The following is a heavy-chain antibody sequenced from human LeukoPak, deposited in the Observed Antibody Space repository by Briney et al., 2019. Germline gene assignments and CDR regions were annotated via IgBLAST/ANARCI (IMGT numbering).Heavy chain of an antibody. CDR2: ISAGGDFI. CDR3: TRKVPNHAPFDC. Sequence: GGSLRLSCAGSGFIFSSYAMSWVRQAPGRGLEWVSVISAGGDFIYYADSVKSRFTISRDNSKNTLYLQMNSLRADDTALYFCTRKVPNHAPFDCWGQGTLVSVSS. V-gene: IGHV3-23*01. CDR1: GFIFSSYA. J-gene: IGHJ4*02. D-gene: IGHD2-8*01.